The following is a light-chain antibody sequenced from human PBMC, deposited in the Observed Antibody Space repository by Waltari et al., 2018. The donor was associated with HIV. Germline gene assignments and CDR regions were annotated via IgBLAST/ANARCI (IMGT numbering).Light chain of an antibody. J-gene: IGKJ5*01. Sequence: EVVMTQSPAALSSPGERATLSCRASQSVSTNLAWYQQKSGQGPRLLIYGASTRATCIPARFSGSGSGTEFTLTISSLQSEDFAVYFCQQYDDWPPITFGQGTRLEIK. V-gene: IGKV3-15*01. CDR3: QQYDDWPPIT. CDR2: GAS. CDR1: QSVSTN.